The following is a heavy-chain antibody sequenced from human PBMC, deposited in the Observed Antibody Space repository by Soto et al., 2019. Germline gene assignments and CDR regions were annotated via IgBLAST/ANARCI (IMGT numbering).Heavy chain of an antibody. CDR1: GDSIRSYY. CDR3: AREQYGWKI. V-gene: IGHV4-59*01. CDR2: VFHTGNT. D-gene: IGHD6-19*01. Sequence: SETLSLTCSVSGDSIRSYYWPWIRQPPGKGLEWIGYVFHTGNTNYNPSRKSRITISEDASKNQVSLRLTSVTAADTAVYFCAREQYGWKIWGQGTLVTVSS. J-gene: IGHJ4*02.